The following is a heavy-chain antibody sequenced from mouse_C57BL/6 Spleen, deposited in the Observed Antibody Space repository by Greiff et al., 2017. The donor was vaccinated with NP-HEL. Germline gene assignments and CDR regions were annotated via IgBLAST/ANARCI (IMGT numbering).Heavy chain of an antibody. J-gene: IGHJ1*03. CDR3: TTPGVSTVVAHWYFDV. V-gene: IGHV14-4*01. CDR1: GFNIKDDY. CDR2: IDPENGDT. Sequence: EVQLQQSGAELVRPGASVKLSCTASGFNIKDDYMHWVKQRPEQGLEWIGWIDPENGDTEYASKFQGKATITADTSSNTAYLQLSSLTSEDTAVYYCTTPGVSTVVAHWYFDVWGTGTTVTVSS. D-gene: IGHD1-1*01.